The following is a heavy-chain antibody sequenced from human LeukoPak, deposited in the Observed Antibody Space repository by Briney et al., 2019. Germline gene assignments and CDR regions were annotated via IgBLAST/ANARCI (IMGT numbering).Heavy chain of an antibody. J-gene: IGHJ6*04. CDR1: GFTFSSYS. CDR2: ISSSSSYI. Sequence: PGGSLRLSCAASGFTFSSYSMNWVRQAPGKGLEWVSSISSSSSYIYYADSVKGRFTISRDNAKNSLYLQMNSLRAEDTAVYYCARSGVYYDFWSGPNMGVWGKGTTVTVSS. V-gene: IGHV3-21*01. CDR3: ARSGVYYDFWSGPNMGV. D-gene: IGHD3-3*01.